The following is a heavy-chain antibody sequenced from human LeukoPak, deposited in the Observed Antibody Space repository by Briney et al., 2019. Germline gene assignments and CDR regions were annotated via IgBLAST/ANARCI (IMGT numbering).Heavy chain of an antibody. CDR3: ATDQRYAFDY. D-gene: IGHD3-9*01. V-gene: IGHV3-48*01. CDR2: IRTTAEGAKYA. J-gene: IGHJ4*02. CDR1: GFSFTDYP. Sequence: GGSLRLSCATSGFSFTDYPMNWVRQAPGKGLEWISNIRTTAEGAKYAYYADSVKGRVTISRDDGKNTLYLHMNSLRGDDTAMYYCATDQRYAFDYWGQGILVTVSS.